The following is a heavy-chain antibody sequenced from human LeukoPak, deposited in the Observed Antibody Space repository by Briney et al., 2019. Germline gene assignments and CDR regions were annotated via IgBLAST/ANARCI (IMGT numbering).Heavy chain of an antibody. CDR1: GATVSTND. CDR2: MYSAGNA. Sequence: GSLRLSCTAYGATVSTNDVSWVRQGPGKGLEWVSIMYSAGNADYADSVKGRFTMSRDNSKNTLYLQVNSLRVEDTAVYYRVRFNYYVDCWGQGTLVTVSS. J-gene: IGHJ4*02. V-gene: IGHV3-53*01. CDR3: VRFNYYVDC. D-gene: IGHD1-1*01.